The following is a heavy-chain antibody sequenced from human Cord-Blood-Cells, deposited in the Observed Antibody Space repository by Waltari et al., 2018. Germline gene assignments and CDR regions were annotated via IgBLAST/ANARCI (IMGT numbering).Heavy chain of an antibody. J-gene: IGHJ3*02. CDR3: ARHGVQDAFDI. D-gene: IGHD1-1*01. V-gene: IGHV4-59*08. CDR2: IYYSGST. CDR1: GGSIRSYY. Sequence: QVQLQESGPGLVKPSETLSLTCTVPGGSIRSYYWSWIRQPPGKGLEWIGYIYYSGSTNYKPSLKSRVTISVDTSKNQFSLKLSSVTAADTAVYYCARHGVQDAFDIWGQGTMVTVSS.